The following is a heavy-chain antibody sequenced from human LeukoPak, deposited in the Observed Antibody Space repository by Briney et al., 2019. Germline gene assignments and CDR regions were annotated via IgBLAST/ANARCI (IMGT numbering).Heavy chain of an antibody. V-gene: IGHV3-11*01. D-gene: IGHD6-19*01. Sequence: PGGSLRLSCAASGFTFSDYFMSWIRQDPGKGLEWISYISSSGSTAYYADSVKGRFTISRDNSKNTLCLQMNSLRAEDTAVYYCARRSGIAVAGAFDYWGQGTLVTVSS. CDR1: GFTFSDYF. J-gene: IGHJ4*02. CDR3: ARRSGIAVAGAFDY. CDR2: ISSSGSTA.